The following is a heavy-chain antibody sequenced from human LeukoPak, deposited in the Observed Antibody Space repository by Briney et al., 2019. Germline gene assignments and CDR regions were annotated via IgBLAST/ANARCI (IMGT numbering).Heavy chain of an antibody. CDR1: GFTFSTYS. CDR2: IFGCGTTT. D-gene: IGHD5-12*01. CDR3: AKDQRPDSGYDIDY. V-gene: IGHV3-23*01. Sequence: GGPLRLSCAASGFTFSTYSMSWVRQAPRKGLEGGSVIFGCGTTTYYADSVKGRFTISRDNSKNTLYLQMHSLRVEDTAVYYCAKDQRPDSGYDIDYWGQGTLVTVSS. J-gene: IGHJ4*02.